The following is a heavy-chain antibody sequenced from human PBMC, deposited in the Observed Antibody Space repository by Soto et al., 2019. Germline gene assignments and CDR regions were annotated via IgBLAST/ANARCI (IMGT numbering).Heavy chain of an antibody. J-gene: IGHJ4*02. V-gene: IGHV4-34*01. CDR2: INHSGST. Sequence: TSETLSLTCAVYGGSFSGYYWSWIRQPPGKGLEWIGEINHSGSTNYNPSLKSRVTISVDTSKNQFSLKLSSVTAADTAVYYCARDEDYGGNIVYWGQGTLVTVSS. CDR3: ARDEDYGGNIVY. D-gene: IGHD2-15*01. CDR1: GGSFSGYY.